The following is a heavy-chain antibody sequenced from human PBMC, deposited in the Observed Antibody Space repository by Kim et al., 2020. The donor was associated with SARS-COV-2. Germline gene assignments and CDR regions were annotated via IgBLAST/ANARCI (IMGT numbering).Heavy chain of an antibody. V-gene: IGHV1-69*13. J-gene: IGHJ6*02. CDR3: ARVLGIAAAIGFYGMDV. CDR1: GGTFSSYA. Sequence: SVKVSCKASGGTFSSYAISWVRQAPGQGLEWMGGIIPIFGTANYAQKFQGRVTITADESTSTAYMELSSLRSEDTAVYYCARVLGIAAAIGFYGMDVWGQGTTVTVSS. D-gene: IGHD6-13*01. CDR2: IIPIFGTA.